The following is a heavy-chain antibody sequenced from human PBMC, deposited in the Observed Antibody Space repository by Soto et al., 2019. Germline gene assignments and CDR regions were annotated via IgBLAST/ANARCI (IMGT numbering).Heavy chain of an antibody. CDR2: VSAYNGKT. J-gene: IGHJ4*02. CDR3: AGYDSSGYPTFDF. D-gene: IGHD3-22*01. Sequence: QVQLVQSGAEVKDPGASVKVSCEAPADTFTSYGISWVRQAPGQGLEWMGWVSAYNGKTNYAQKLQGRVTMTTDTSTNTAYMELSSLRSDDTAVYYCAGYDSSGYPTFDFWDQGTLVTVSS. CDR1: ADTFTSYG. V-gene: IGHV1-18*01.